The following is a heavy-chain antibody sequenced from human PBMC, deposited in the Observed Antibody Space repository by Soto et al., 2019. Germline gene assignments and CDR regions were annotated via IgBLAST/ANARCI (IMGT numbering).Heavy chain of an antibody. D-gene: IGHD6-19*01. J-gene: IGHJ4*02. CDR3: AKGGRQWLVTSDFNY. Sequence: VQLVESGGGVVQPGRSLRLSCAASGFTFSDYVMHWVRQAPGKGLEWVAVVSHDGRNTHYADSVNGRFTISRDSSKNTVSLEMTSLRAEDTAVYYCAKGGRQWLVTSDFNYWGQGALVTVSS. CDR2: VSHDGRNT. V-gene: IGHV3-30*18. CDR1: GFTFSDYV.